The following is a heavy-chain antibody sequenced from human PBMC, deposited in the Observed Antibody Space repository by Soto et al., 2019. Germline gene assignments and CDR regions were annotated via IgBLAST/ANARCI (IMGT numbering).Heavy chain of an antibody. CDR3: ARDRYCSSISCQGWFDP. J-gene: IGHJ5*02. Sequence: PGGSLRLSCVASGFTFSSYGMHWVRQAPGKGLKWVAVIWYDGSNKYCADSVKGRFTISRDNSKNTLYLQMNSLRAEDTATYYCARDRYCSSISCQGWFDPWGQGTLVTVSS. D-gene: IGHD2-2*01. V-gene: IGHV3-33*01. CDR1: GFTFSSYG. CDR2: IWYDGSNK.